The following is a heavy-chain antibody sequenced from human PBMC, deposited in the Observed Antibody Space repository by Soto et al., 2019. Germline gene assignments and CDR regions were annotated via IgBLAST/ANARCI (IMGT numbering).Heavy chain of an antibody. CDR3: ARRGGRFLEWLPYYYYYYMDV. Sequence: QVQLVQSGAEVKKPGASVKVSCKASGYTFTSYDINWVRQATGQGFELMGWLNPNSGNTGYAQKFQGRVTMTRNTSISTAYMELSSLRSEDTAVYYCARRGGRFLEWLPYYYYYYMDVWGKGTTVTVSS. V-gene: IGHV1-8*01. CDR1: GYTFTSYD. D-gene: IGHD3-3*01. J-gene: IGHJ6*03. CDR2: LNPNSGNT.